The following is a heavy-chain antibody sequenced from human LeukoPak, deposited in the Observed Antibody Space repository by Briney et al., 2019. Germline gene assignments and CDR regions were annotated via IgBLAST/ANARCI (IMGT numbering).Heavy chain of an antibody. Sequence: SETLSLTCTVSGGSISSYYWSWIRQPAGKGLEWIGRIYTSGSTNYNPSLKSRVTMSVDTSKNQFSLKLSSVAAADTAVYYCAREHPLSSGWYYYYYMDVWGKGTTVTISS. CDR2: IYTSGST. CDR1: GGSISSYY. V-gene: IGHV4-4*07. D-gene: IGHD6-19*01. J-gene: IGHJ6*03. CDR3: AREHPLSSGWYYYYYMDV.